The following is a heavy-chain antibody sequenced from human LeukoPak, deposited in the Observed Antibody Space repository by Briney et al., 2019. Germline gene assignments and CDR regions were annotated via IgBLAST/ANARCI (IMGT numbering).Heavy chain of an antibody. D-gene: IGHD3-10*01. J-gene: IGHJ4*02. CDR2: IGTAGDT. V-gene: IGHV3-13*01. CDR3: ARGRFGELLPDY. CDR1: GFTLSSYD. Sequence: GGSPRLSCAASGFTLSSYDTHWVRQATGKGLEWVSAIGTAGDTYYPGSVKGRFTISRENAKNSLYLQMNSLRAGDTAVYYCARGRFGELLPDYWGQGTLVTVSS.